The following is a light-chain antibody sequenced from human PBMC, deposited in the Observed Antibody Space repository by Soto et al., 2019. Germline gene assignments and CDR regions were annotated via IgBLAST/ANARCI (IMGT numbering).Light chain of an antibody. J-gene: IGKJ1*01. CDR1: QSVFYSANNMSY. CDR3: LQYYASQWT. V-gene: IGKV4-1*01. CDR2: WAS. Sequence: VMTQSPDSLAVSLGGRATIDCKSSQSVFYSANNMSYLAWYQQKPGQRPKLLIYWASVRESVVPDRFSGSGSGTHFTLTIISLHPKDAALYFCLQYYASQWTFGPGTTVEIK.